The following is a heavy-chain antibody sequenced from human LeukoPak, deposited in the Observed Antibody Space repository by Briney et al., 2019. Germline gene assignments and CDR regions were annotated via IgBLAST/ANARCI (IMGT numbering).Heavy chain of an antibody. CDR3: ARGRAAPLGYYYYGMDV. J-gene: IGHJ6*02. CDR2: IYSGGST. D-gene: IGHD6-13*01. Sequence: PGGSLRLSCAASGFTVSSNYMSWVRQAPGKGPEWVSVIYSGGSTYYADSVKGRFTISRDNSKNTLYLQMNSLRAEDTAVYYCARGRAAPLGYYYYGMDVWGQGTTVTVSS. V-gene: IGHV3-53*01. CDR1: GFTVSSNY.